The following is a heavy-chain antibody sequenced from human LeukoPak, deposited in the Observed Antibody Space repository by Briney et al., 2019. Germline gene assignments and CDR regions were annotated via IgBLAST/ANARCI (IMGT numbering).Heavy chain of an antibody. J-gene: IGHJ4*02. D-gene: IGHD3-10*01. Sequence: PSETLSLTCTVSGGSISSYYWSWIRQPPGKGLEWIGYIYYSGSTYYNPSLKSRVTISVDTSKNQFSLKLSSVTAADTAVYCCARSPYYYGSGSYGDYWGQGTLVTVSS. CDR1: GGSISSYY. CDR2: IYYSGST. CDR3: ARSPYYYGSGSYGDY. V-gene: IGHV4-59*12.